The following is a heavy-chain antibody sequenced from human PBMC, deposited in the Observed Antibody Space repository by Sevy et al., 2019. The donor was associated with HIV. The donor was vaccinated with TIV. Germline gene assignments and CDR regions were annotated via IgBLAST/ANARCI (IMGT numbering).Heavy chain of an antibody. CDR1: GFTFSRYG. V-gene: IGHV3-33*01. D-gene: IGHD3-3*01. Sequence: GGSLRLSCAASGFTFSRYGLHWVRQVPGKGLDWVAVIWYDGTKKYYGDTVKGRFTISRDDSKNTLYLQMNSLRAEDTAVYFCARDFGVGAYYFDYWGQGTLVTVSS. CDR3: ARDFGVGAYYFDY. CDR2: IWYDGTKK. J-gene: IGHJ4*02.